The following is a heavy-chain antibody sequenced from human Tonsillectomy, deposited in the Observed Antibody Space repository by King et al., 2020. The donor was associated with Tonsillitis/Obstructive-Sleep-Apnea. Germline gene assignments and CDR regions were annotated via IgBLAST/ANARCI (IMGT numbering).Heavy chain of an antibody. J-gene: IGHJ4*02. V-gene: IGHV3-33*01. CDR1: GFVFSSYG. D-gene: IGHD2-2*01. CDR2: IGFDENKK. CDR3: AVGYCTSAKCERIDQ. Sequence: VQLVESGGGVVQPGRSLRLSCAASGFVFSSYGMHWVRQAPGKGLEWVAVIGFDENKKDYRDSVKGRFTISRDNSKKTLYPQMNSLRAEDTAGYYCAVGYCTSAKCERIDQWGQGTLVTVPS.